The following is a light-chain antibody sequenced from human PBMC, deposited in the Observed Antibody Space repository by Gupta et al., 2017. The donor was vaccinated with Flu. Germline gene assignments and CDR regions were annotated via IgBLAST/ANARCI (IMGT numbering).Light chain of an antibody. J-gene: IGLJ3*02. V-gene: IGLV2-14*01. CDR1: SSDVGDYNR. CDR3: SSHTRSTASIIAWV. Sequence: QSALTQPASVSGSPGQSITISCTGTSSDVGDYNRVSWYQQHPGKAPKLIVYEVSNRPSGVSNRFSGSKSGNKASLTISGLQADDEADYYCSSHTRSTASIIAWVFGGGTKVTVL. CDR2: EVS.